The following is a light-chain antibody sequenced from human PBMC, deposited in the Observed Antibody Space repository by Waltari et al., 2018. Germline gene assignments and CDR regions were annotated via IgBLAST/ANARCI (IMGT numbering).Light chain of an antibody. CDR3: QQRINWPPMYT. CDR2: DAS. Sequence: EIVLTQSTATLSLSPGERATLPCRASQSVSSYLAWYQQKPGQAPRLLIYDASNRATGIPARFSGSGSGTDFTLTISSLEPEDFAVYYCQQRINWPPMYTFGQGTKLEIK. V-gene: IGKV3-11*01. CDR1: QSVSSY. J-gene: IGKJ2*01.